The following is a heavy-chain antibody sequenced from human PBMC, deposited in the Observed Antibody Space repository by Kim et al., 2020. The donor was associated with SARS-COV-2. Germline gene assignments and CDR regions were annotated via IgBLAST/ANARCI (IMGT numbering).Heavy chain of an antibody. CDR3: AKGTYSYYMDV. Sequence: YTNSVKGRFTASRDNSEATLSLQMDSLRVDDTAVYYCAKGTYSYYMDVWGKGARVTVSS. J-gene: IGHJ6*03. D-gene: IGHD2-21*01. V-gene: IGHV3-23*01.